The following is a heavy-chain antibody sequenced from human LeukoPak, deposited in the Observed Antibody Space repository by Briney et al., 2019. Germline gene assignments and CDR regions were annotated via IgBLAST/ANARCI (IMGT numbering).Heavy chain of an antibody. J-gene: IGHJ4*02. CDR1: GLTFSTYT. V-gene: IGHV3-21*06. D-gene: IGHD5-18*01. CDR3: ARARVYGYSSGGLIDF. CDR2: ISSRSNFI. Sequence: GGSLRLSCAASGLTFSTYTMHWVRQAPGKGLQWLSSISSRSNFINYSDSVRGRFTISRDNADNSLFLQMNSLSAEDTAVYYCARARVYGYSSGGLIDFWGQGTTVTVSS.